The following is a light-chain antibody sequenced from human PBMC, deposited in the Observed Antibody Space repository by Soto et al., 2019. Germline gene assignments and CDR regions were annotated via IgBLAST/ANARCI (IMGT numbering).Light chain of an antibody. CDR2: DAS. V-gene: IGKV1-13*02. CDR3: QPYGSSRYT. J-gene: IGKJ2*01. Sequence: AIQLTQAPSSLSASVGDRVTITCRARQGISSALAWYQQKPGKAPKLLIYDASSLESGVPSRFSGSGSVTDFTLTISSLQPEAFAVYYCQPYGSSRYTFGQGTKLEIK. CDR1: QGISSA.